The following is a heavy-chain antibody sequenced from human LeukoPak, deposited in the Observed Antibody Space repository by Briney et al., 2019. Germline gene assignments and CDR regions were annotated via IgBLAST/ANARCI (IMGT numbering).Heavy chain of an antibody. D-gene: IGHD5-24*01. Sequence: ASVRVSCKASGYTFTAYYMHWVRQAPGQGLEWMGWINPNSGGTNYAQKFKGRVTMTRDTSISTAYMDLYRLRSDDTAVYYCARDQVATIRYFDYWGQGTLVTVSS. CDR1: GYTFTAYY. CDR2: INPNSGGT. V-gene: IGHV1-2*02. CDR3: ARDQVATIRYFDY. J-gene: IGHJ4*02.